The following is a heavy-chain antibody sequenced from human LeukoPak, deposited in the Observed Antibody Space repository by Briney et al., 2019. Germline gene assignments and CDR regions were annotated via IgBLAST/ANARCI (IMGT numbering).Heavy chain of an antibody. CDR2: INHSGST. CDR3: ARRRMNYCCSTRCYHSHFDY. V-gene: IGHV4-34*01. Sequence: SETLSLTCAVYGGSFSGYYWSWIRQPPGKGLEWIGEINHSGSTNYNPSLKSRVTISVDTSKNQFSLKLSSVTAADTAVYYCARRRMNYCCSTRCYHSHFDYWGQGTLVTVSS. CDR1: GGSFSGYY. D-gene: IGHD2-2*01. J-gene: IGHJ4*02.